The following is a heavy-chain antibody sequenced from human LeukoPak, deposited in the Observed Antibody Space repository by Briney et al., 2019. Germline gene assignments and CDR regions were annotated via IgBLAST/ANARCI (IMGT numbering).Heavy chain of an antibody. CDR3: ARDGNDVMDY. CDR1: GYIFTNYG. D-gene: IGHD1-1*01. Sequence: ASVKVSCKASGYIFTNYGISWVRQAPGQGLEWVGWISGYNDNAHCAQKLQGRVTMTREASTSTVYMELRSLSSDDTAIYYCARDGNDVMDYWGQGTLVTVSS. V-gene: IGHV1-18*01. J-gene: IGHJ4*02. CDR2: ISGYNDNA.